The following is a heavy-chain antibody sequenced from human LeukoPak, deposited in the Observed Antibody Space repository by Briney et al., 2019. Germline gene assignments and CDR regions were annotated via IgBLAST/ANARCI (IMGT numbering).Heavy chain of an antibody. V-gene: IGHV3-48*04. D-gene: IGHD2-21*01. CDR2: ISSSSTTI. J-gene: IGHJ4*02. CDR1: GFTFCTYS. CDR3: APWGIPGE. Sequence: GSLRLSCADSGFTFCTYSMNWVRQAPGKGLEWVSYISSSSTTIHYADSVKGRFTISRDNAKNSLYLQMNSLRAEDTAVYYCAPWGIPGEWGPGTLVTVSS.